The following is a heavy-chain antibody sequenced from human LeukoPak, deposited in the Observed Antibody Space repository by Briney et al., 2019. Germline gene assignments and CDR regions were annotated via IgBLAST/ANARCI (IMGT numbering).Heavy chain of an antibody. CDR2: IIPILGIA. CDR1: GGTFSSYT. V-gene: IGHV1-69*04. Sequence: SVKVSCKASGGTFSSYTISWVRQAPGQGLEWMGRIIPILGIANYAQKFQGRVTITADKSTSTAYMELSSLRSEDTAVYYCARDSVRYDYGSGIYDYWGQGTLVTVSS. CDR3: ARDSVRYDYGSGIYDY. J-gene: IGHJ4*02. D-gene: IGHD3-10*01.